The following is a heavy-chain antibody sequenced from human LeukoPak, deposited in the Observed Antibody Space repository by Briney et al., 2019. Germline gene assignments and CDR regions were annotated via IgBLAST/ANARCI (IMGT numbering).Heavy chain of an antibody. CDR2: IIPIFGTA. CDR1: GYTFTSYG. V-gene: IGHV1-69*06. CDR3: ARESYDFWNTY. D-gene: IGHD3-3*01. J-gene: IGHJ4*02. Sequence: GASVKVSCKASGYTFTSYGISWVRQAPGQGLEWMGGIIPIFGTANYAQKFQGRVTITADKSTSTAYMELSSLRSEDTAVYYCARESYDFWNTYWGQGTLVTVSS.